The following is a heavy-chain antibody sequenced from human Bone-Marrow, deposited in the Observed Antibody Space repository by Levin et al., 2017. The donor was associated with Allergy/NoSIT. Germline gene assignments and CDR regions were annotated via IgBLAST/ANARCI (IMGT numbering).Heavy chain of an antibody. D-gene: IGHD2-21*02. J-gene: IGHJ2*01. CDR2: ISSSGSTK. CDR3: TRDKKSDGVTPDWYFDL. Sequence: GGSLRLSCAASGFIFSTYEMNWVRQAPGKGLEWISYISSSGSTKYYADSVKGRFTISSKNSLYLQMNSLRAEDTAIYYCTRDKKSDGVTPDWYFDLWGRGTPVTVSS. CDR1: GFIFSTYE. V-gene: IGHV3-48*03.